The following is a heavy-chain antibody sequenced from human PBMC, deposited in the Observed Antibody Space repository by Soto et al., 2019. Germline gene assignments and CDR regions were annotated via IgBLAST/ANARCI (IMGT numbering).Heavy chain of an antibody. J-gene: IGHJ4*02. CDR2: INPNSGGT. V-gene: IGHV1-2*02. CDR3: ARDYDPKALGIQDYFDY. Sequence: ASVKVSCKASGYTFTGYYMHWVRQAPGQGLEWMGWINPNSGGTNYAQKFQGRVTMTRDTSISTAYMELSRLRSDDTAVYYCARDYDPKALGIQDYFDYWGQGTLVTVSS. D-gene: IGHD3-16*01. CDR1: GYTFTGYY.